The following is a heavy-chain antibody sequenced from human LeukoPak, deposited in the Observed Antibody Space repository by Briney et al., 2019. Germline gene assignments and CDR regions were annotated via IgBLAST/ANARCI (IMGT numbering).Heavy chain of an antibody. V-gene: IGHV3-21*01. D-gene: IGHD6-19*01. J-gene: IGHJ4*02. Sequence: GGSLRLSCAASGFTFSSYSMNWVRQAPGKGLEWVSSISSSSSYIYYADSVKGRFTISRDNAKNSLYLQMNSLRAEDTAVYYCARELAVAGGLDYRGQGTLVTVSS. CDR3: ARELAVAGGLDY. CDR2: ISSSSSYI. CDR1: GFTFSSYS.